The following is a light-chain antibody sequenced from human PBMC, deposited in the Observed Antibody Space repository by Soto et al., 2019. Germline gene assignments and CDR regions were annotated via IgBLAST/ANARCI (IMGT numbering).Light chain of an antibody. CDR1: QSLLHSDGKTY. CDR3: MQSIQLPLT. V-gene: IGKV2D-29*01. CDR2: QFY. Sequence: DIVMTQTTLSLSVTPGQPASISCKSSQSLLHSDGKTYLYWYLQKAGQPPQLLIYQFYSRFSGVPDRFGGSGSGTDFTREISRVEAEDVGFYYCMQSIQLPLTFGGGTKVEIK. J-gene: IGKJ4*01.